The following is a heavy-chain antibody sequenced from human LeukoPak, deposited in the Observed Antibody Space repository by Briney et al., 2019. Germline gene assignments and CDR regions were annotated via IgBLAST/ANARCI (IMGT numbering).Heavy chain of an antibody. CDR1: GFTFSSYG. CDR3: ARDISYSGVASFDY. Sequence: PGGSLRLSCAASGFTFSSYGMHWVRQAPGKGLEWVAVIWYDGSNKYYADSVKGRFTISRDNSRNTLYLQMNSLRAEDTAVYYCARDISYSGVASFDYWGQGTLVTVSS. D-gene: IGHD1-26*01. J-gene: IGHJ4*02. CDR2: IWYDGSNK. V-gene: IGHV3-33*01.